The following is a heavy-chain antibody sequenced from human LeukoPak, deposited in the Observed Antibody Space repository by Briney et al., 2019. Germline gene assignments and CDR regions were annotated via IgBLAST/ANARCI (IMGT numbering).Heavy chain of an antibody. V-gene: IGHV1-8*01. CDR1: GYTFASYY. CDR2: MNPNSGNT. CDR3: ASVNSSSWPHYYHYMDV. Sequence: ASVKVSCKASGYTFASYYINGMRQASGQGLEWRGWMNPNSGNTGYAQKFQGRLTMTRNTSISTACMELSGLRSEDTAVYYCASVNSSSWPHYYHYMDVWGKGTTVTISS. D-gene: IGHD6-13*01. J-gene: IGHJ6*03.